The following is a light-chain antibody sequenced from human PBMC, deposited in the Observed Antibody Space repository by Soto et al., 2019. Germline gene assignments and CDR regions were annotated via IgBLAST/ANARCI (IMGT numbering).Light chain of an antibody. Sequence: DIVMTQSPDSLAVSLGERATINCKSSQSVLYSSNNKNYLSWYQQKPGQPPKLLIYWASIRQSGVPDRFSGSGSGTDFTLTISSLQAEDVAVYYCQQYYSSSSITFGQGTRLEIK. CDR3: QQYYSSSSIT. CDR1: QSVLYSSNNKNY. V-gene: IGKV4-1*01. CDR2: WAS. J-gene: IGKJ5*01.